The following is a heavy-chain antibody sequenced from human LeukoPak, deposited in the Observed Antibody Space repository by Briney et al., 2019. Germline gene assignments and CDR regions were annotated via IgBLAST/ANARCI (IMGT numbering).Heavy chain of an antibody. CDR2: IYYSGST. J-gene: IGHJ4*02. Sequence: SETLSLTCTVSGGSISSSSYYWGWIRQPPGKGLEWIGSIYYSGSTYYNPSLKSRVTISVDTSKNQFSLKLSSVTAADTAVYYCARDPRIAAAGPFDYWGQGTLVTVSS. V-gene: IGHV4-39*02. CDR1: GGSISSSSYY. CDR3: ARDPRIAAAGPFDY. D-gene: IGHD6-13*01.